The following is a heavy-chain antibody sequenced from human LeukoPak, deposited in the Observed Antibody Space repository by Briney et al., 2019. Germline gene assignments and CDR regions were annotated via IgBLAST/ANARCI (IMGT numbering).Heavy chain of an antibody. CDR1: GFTFSSYA. CDR3: AKDSRGGLYDFWSGYPTA. CDR2: ISGSGGST. Sequence: GGSLRLSCAASGFTFSSYAMSWVRQAPGKGLEGVSAISGSGGSTYYADSVKGRFTISSDNSQHTLSLQINSLRAEDTAVYYCAKDSRGGLYDFWSGYPTAWGEGTLVTVSS. D-gene: IGHD3-3*01. J-gene: IGHJ5*02. V-gene: IGHV3-23*01.